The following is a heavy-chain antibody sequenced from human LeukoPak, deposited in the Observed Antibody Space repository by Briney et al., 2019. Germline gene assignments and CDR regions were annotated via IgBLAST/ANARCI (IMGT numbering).Heavy chain of an antibody. CDR2: ISGSGGST. Sequence: PGGSLRLSCAASGFTFSSYSMSWVRQAPGKGLEWVSAISGSGGSTYYADSVKGRFTISRDNSKNTLYLQTNSLRAEDTAVYYCAKGRRLFFTNRYYYMDVWGKGTTVTVSS. CDR1: GFTFSSYS. D-gene: IGHD2-2*01. CDR3: AKGRRLFFTNRYYYMDV. V-gene: IGHV3-23*01. J-gene: IGHJ6*03.